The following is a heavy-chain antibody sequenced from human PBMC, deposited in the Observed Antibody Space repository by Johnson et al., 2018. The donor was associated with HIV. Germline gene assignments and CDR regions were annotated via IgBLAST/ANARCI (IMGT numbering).Heavy chain of an antibody. D-gene: IGHD2-8*02. Sequence: VQLVESGGGLVKPGGSLRLSCAVSGFTFSNHHMTWVRQAPGKGLEWVANINHIGNDKYYVDSVKARFTISRDNAQNLLYLQMNSLRDEDTAVYYCGRESTGAGTAFDIWGQGTMVTVSS. CDR3: GRESTGAGTAFDI. J-gene: IGHJ3*02. CDR1: GFTFSNHH. CDR2: INHIGNDK. V-gene: IGHV3-7*01.